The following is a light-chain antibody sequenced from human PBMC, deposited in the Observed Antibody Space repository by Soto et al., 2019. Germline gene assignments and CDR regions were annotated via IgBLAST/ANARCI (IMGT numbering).Light chain of an antibody. CDR1: SGHSSYA. CDR2: LDYDGSH. Sequence: QLVLTQSPSASASLGASVKLTCTLSSGHSSYAIAWHQQQPEKGPRYLMKLDYDGSHTKGDAIPDRFSGSSSGAERYLTISSLQSEDEADYYCQTWGTGIHVVXXXGTKLTVL. CDR3: QTWGTGIHVV. J-gene: IGLJ2*01. V-gene: IGLV4-69*01.